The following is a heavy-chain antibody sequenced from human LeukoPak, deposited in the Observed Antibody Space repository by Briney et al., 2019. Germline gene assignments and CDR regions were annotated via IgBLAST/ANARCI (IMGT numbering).Heavy chain of an antibody. CDR3: ARYCSSTSCPGSSYYYYYMDV. Sequence: SETLSLTCTVSGGSISSYYWSWIRQPPGKGLEWIGYIYTGGSTNYNPSLKSRVTISVDTSKNQFSLKLSSVTAAGTAVYYCARYCSSTSCPGSSYYYYYMDVWGKGTTVTVSS. D-gene: IGHD2-2*01. V-gene: IGHV4-4*09. J-gene: IGHJ6*03. CDR1: GGSISSYY. CDR2: IYTGGST.